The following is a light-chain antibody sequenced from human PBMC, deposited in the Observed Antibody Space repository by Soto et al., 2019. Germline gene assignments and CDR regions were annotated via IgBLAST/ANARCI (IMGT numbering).Light chain of an antibody. CDR2: AAS. CDR1: QTVNTY. CDR3: QQYYSYPRT. J-gene: IGKJ1*01. Sequence: IQMTQSPSSLSASIGDRVTITCRASQTVNTYLHWYQQKPGKAPKLLIYAASTLQSGVPSRFSGSGSGTDFTLTISCLQSEDFATYYCQQYYSYPRTFGQGTKVDIK. V-gene: IGKV1-8*01.